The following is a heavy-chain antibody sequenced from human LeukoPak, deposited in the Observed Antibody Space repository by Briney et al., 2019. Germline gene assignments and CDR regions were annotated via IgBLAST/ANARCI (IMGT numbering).Heavy chain of an antibody. CDR3: ARICGGDCYPHDAFDI. CDR2: IGSTSSNI. Sequence: GGSLRLSCVASGFSFNTYSMNWVRQAPGKGLEWVANIGSTSSNIFYADSVKGRFTISRDNAKTSVYQQLTSLRGDDTAVYYCARICGGDCYPHDAFDIWGQGTMVTVSS. J-gene: IGHJ3*02. D-gene: IGHD2-21*02. CDR1: GFSFNTYS. V-gene: IGHV3-48*01.